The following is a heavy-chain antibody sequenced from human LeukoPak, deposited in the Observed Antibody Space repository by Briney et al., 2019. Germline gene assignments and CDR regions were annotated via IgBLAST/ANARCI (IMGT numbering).Heavy chain of an antibody. CDR2: ISYTGTYI. Sequence: GGSLRLSCAASAFSLNAYNMNWVRQAPGKGLEWVSSISYTGTYIYYADSVKGRFTTSRDNAQNSLYLQMNSLRAEDTAIYYCVRDRGTYRPIDYWGQGTLVTVSS. V-gene: IGHV3-21*04. CDR1: AFSLNAYN. D-gene: IGHD1-26*01. CDR3: VRDRGTYRPIDY. J-gene: IGHJ4*02.